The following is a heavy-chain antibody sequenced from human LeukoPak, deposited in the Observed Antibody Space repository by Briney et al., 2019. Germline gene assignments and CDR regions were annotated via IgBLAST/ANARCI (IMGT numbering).Heavy chain of an antibody. V-gene: IGHV3-48*03. J-gene: IGHJ3*02. CDR1: GFTFSSYE. D-gene: IGHD6-19*01. CDR2: ISSSGSTI. CDR3: ARDPRAQWLVLGLSAFDI. Sequence: PGGSLRLSCAASGFTFSSYEMNWVRQAPGKGLEWVSYISSSGSTIYYADSVKGRFTISRDNAKNSLYLQMNSLRAEDTAVYYCARDPRAQWLVLGLSAFDIWGQGTMVTVSS.